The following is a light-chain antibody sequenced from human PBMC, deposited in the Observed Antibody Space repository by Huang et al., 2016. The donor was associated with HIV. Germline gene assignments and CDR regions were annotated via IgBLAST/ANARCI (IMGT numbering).Light chain of an antibody. V-gene: IGKV4-1*01. CDR1: QSVLSPSNNRNH. J-gene: IGKJ1*01. CDR2: WAS. CDR3: QQYYSIPG. Sequence: DIVMTQSPDSLAVSLGERATIHCVTSQSVLSPSNNRNHLAWYQQKPRQPPKLLIYWASTRESGVSERFRGSGSATDFTLTIDNLQAEDVALYFCQQYYSIPGFGQGTYVEL.